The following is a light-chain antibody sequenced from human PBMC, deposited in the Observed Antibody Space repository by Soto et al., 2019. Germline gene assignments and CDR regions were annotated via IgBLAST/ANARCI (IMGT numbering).Light chain of an antibody. CDR3: QQYGSAIRT. CDR2: GAS. J-gene: IGKJ1*01. V-gene: IGKV3-20*01. CDR1: QSVFGNY. Sequence: EIVLTQSPGTLSLSPGERATLSCRASQSVFGNYLAWYQQTPGQAPRLLIYGASNRAAGIPDRFSGSGSGTEFTLTISRLEPEDFVVYYCQQYGSAIRTFGQGTKVEIK.